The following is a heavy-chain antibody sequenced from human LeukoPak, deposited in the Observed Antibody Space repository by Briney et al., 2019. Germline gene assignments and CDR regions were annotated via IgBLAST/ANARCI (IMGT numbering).Heavy chain of an antibody. CDR2: ISSSSSYI. V-gene: IGHV3-21*01. CDR3: ARGGFYDYVWGGYRIDY. Sequence: GGSLRLSCAASGFTFSSYSMNWVRQAPGKGLEWVSSISSSSSYIYYADSVKGRFTISRDNAKNSLYLQMNSLRAEDTAVYYCARGGFYDYVWGGYRIDYWGQGTLVTVSS. CDR1: GFTFSSYS. D-gene: IGHD3-16*02. J-gene: IGHJ4*02.